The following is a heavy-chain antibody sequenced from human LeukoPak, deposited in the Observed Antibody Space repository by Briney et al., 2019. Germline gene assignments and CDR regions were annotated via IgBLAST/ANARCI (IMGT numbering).Heavy chain of an antibody. CDR2: INPNSGGT. V-gene: IGHV1-2*02. Sequence: ASVKVSCKASGYTFTSYDINWVRQAPGQGLEWMGWINPNSGGTNYAQKFQGRVTMTRGTSISTAYMELSRLRSDDTAVYYCARERSITMIVVAIQGLDYWGQGTLVTVSS. CDR1: GYTFTSYD. D-gene: IGHD3-22*01. CDR3: ARERSITMIVVAIQGLDY. J-gene: IGHJ4*02.